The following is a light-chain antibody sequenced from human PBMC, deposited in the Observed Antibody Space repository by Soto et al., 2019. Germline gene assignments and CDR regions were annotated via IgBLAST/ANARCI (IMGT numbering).Light chain of an antibody. V-gene: IGLV2-11*01. CDR1: SSDVANYNY. CDR2: DVS. J-gene: IGLJ1*01. CDR3: CSFAGSPYV. Sequence: QSALTQPRSVSGSPGQSVTISCTGTSSDVANYNYVSWYQHHPGKAPKLMISDVSKRPSGVPDRFSGSKSGNTASLTISGLQAEDEADYYCCSFAGSPYVFGTGTKVTVL.